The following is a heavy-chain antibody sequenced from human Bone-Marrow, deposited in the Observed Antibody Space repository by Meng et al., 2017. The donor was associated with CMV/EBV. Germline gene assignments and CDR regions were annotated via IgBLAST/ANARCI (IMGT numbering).Heavy chain of an antibody. CDR3: ARERRAPPISKYSTSTGGFDY. Sequence: KVSCKGSGYSFTSYWIGWVRQMPGKGLEWMGIIYPGDSDTRYSPSFQGQVTISADKSISTAYMELSSLRSEDTAVYYCARERRAPPISKYSTSTGGFDYWGQGTLVTVSS. CDR2: IYPGDSDT. D-gene: IGHD2-2*01. J-gene: IGHJ4*02. V-gene: IGHV5-51*01. CDR1: GYSFTSYW.